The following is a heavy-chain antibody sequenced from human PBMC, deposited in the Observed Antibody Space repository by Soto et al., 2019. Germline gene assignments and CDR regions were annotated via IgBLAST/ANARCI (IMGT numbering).Heavy chain of an antibody. Sequence: EVQLLESGGGLVQPGGSLRLSCAASGFTFGSYAMSWVRQAPGKGLEWVSAISGSGGSTYYADSVKGRFTISRDNSKNTLYLQMNSLRAEDTAVYYCASSVYYYDSSAHLYYYYGMDVWGQGTTVTVSS. D-gene: IGHD3-22*01. CDR2: ISGSGGST. CDR1: GFTFGSYA. V-gene: IGHV3-23*01. J-gene: IGHJ6*02. CDR3: ASSVYYYDSSAHLYYYYGMDV.